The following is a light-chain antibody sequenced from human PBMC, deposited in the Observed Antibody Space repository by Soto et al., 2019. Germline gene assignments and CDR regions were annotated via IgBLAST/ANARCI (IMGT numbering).Light chain of an antibody. V-gene: IGKV3-15*01. J-gene: IGKJ1*01. Sequence: EIMMTQSPATLSVSPGERATLSCRASQSISGNLARYQQKPGQAPRLLIYAASTRATGIPARFSGSGSGTEFTLTISSLQSEEFAVYYWHQYNNWPRTFGQGTKVEIE. CDR2: AAS. CDR3: HQYNNWPRT. CDR1: QSISGN.